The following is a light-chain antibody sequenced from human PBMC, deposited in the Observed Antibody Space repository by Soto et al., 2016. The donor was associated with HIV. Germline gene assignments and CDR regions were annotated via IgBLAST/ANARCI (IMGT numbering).Light chain of an antibody. Sequence: SSELTQDPAVSVALGQTAKITCQGDSLRSYYATWYQQKPGQAPVFVIYGQSNRPSGIPDRFSGSSSGNTASLTITGAQAEDEADYYCMSRDNNTNPVIFGGGTKLTVL. CDR1: SLRSYY. V-gene: IGLV3-19*01. CDR2: GQS. CDR3: MSRDNNTNPVI. J-gene: IGLJ2*01.